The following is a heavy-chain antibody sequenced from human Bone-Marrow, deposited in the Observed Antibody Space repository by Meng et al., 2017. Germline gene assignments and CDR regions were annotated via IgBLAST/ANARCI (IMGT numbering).Heavy chain of an antibody. CDR3: ARSVSTYGDYDYHGMDV. D-gene: IGHD4-17*01. Sequence: GESLNTSCKGSGYSFTSYWFGWVRQMPGKGLEWMWIIYPGDSDTRYSPSFQGQVTISADESISTAYLLWSSLTASDTAMYYCARSVSTYGDYDYHGMDVWGQGTTVTVSS. V-gene: IGHV5-51*01. CDR2: IYPGDSDT. J-gene: IGHJ6*02. CDR1: GYSFTSYW.